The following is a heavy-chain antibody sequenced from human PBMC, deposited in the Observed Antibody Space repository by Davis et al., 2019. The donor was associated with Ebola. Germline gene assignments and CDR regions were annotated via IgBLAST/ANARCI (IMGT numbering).Heavy chain of an antibody. V-gene: IGHV4-34*01. D-gene: IGHD3-22*01. CDR1: GGSFSGYY. CDR2: INHSGRT. Sequence: MPSETLSLTCAVYGGSFSGYYWSWIRQPPGKGLEWIGEINHSGRTNYNPSLKSRVPISVDTSKNQFSLNMSSVTAADTAVYYCAREGRSGYSNWFDPWGQGTLVTVSS. J-gene: IGHJ5*02. CDR3: AREGRSGYSNWFDP.